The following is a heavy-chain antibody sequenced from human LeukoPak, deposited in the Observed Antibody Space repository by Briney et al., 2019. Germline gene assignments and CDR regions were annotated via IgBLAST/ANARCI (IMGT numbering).Heavy chain of an antibody. D-gene: IGHD1-26*01. CDR3: TRVYSWGAFDY. V-gene: IGHV3-49*04. CDR1: GXTFGDYA. CDR2: IRSKTYGGTA. Sequence: GGSLRLSCTASGXTFGDYAMSWARQAPGKGLQWVGFIRSKTYGGTADYAASVKGRFTISRDDSKSIAYLQMNSPKTEDTAVYYCTRVYSWGAFDYWGQGTLVTVSS. J-gene: IGHJ4*02.